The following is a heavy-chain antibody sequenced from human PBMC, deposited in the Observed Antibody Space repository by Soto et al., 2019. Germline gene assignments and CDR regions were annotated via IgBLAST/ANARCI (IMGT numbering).Heavy chain of an antibody. CDR2: ISAYNGNA. CDR3: ARITSDAGFDS. D-gene: IGHD2-2*01. J-gene: IGHJ4*02. Sequence: ASVKVSCKASGYTFISYDISWVRQAPGQGLEWMGWISAYNGNANYAQKLQGRVTMTTDTSTNTAYMELRSLRSDDTAVYYCARITSDAGFDSWGPGTLVTVSS. CDR1: GYTFISYD. V-gene: IGHV1-18*01.